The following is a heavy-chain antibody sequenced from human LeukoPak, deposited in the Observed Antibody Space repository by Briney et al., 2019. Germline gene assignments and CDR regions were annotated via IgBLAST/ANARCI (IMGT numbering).Heavy chain of an antibody. J-gene: IGHJ4*02. V-gene: IGHV3-23*01. D-gene: IGHD2-2*01. CDR3: AKVRGVYCSSPACYYYDS. CDR2: VSPSGGRT. Sequence: GGSLRLSCGASGFTFSSYAMSWVRQTPGRGLECVAGVSPSGGRTLYADSVEGRFTISRDNSNDTVYLQLSSLRAEDSALYYCAKVRGVYCSSPACYYYDSWGQGTPVTVSS. CDR1: GFTFSSYA.